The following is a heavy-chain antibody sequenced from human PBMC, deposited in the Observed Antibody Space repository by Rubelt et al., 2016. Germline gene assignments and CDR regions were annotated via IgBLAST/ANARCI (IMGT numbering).Heavy chain of an antibody. CDR3: AGGITIFGVASGYFDY. Sequence: QVQLQESGPGLVKPSETLSLTCTVSGGSISSYYWSWIRQPPGKGLEWIGYIYYSGSTNYNPSLKCRVPSSVDTSKNQFSLKLSSVTAADTAVYYWAGGITIFGVASGYFDYWGQGTLVTVSS. J-gene: IGHJ4*02. V-gene: IGHV4-59*01. CDR2: IYYSGST. CDR1: GGSISSYY. D-gene: IGHD3-3*01.